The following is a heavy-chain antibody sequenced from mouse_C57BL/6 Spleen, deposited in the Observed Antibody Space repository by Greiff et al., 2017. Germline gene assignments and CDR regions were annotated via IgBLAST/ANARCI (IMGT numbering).Heavy chain of an antibody. Sequence: VQLKQPWTGLVKPGGSLKLFLKASGFTLPNHRMRRVKRRPGQGLEWIGNINPREGGTNNNEKFKSKATLTVDKSSSTAYMQLSSLTSEDSAVYYCARYDGWAYWGQGTLVTVSA. J-gene: IGHJ3*01. V-gene: IGHV1-53*01. D-gene: IGHD2-3*01. CDR1: GFTLPNHR. CDR2: INPREGGT. CDR3: ARYDGWAY.